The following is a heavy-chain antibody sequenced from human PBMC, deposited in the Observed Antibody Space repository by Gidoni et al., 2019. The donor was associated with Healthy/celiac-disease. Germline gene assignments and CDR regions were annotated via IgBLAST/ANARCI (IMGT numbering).Heavy chain of an antibody. D-gene: IGHD2-15*01. J-gene: IGHJ4*02. CDR2: ISSSSSTI. CDR3: ARDAYCSGGSCYDPPFDY. CDR1: GFTFSSYS. Sequence: SCAASGFTFSSYSMNWVRQAPGKGLEWVSYISSSSSTIYYADSVKGRFTISRDNAKNSLYLQMNSLRDEDTAVYYCARDAYCSGGSCYDPPFDYWGQGTLVTVSS. V-gene: IGHV3-48*02.